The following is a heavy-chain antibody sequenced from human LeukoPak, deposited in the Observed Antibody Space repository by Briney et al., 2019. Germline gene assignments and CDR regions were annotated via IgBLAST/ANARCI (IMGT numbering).Heavy chain of an antibody. CDR2: IKQDGSEK. CDR3: ARSPGRDSSSWHNFDY. D-gene: IGHD6-13*01. V-gene: IGHV3-7*01. CDR1: GFTFSSYW. J-gene: IGHJ4*02. Sequence: GGSLRLSCAASGFTFSSYWMSWVRQAPGKGLEWVANIKQDGSEKYYVDSVKGRFTISRDNAKNSLYLQMNSLRAEDTAVYYCARSPGRDSSSWHNFDYWGQGTLVTVSS.